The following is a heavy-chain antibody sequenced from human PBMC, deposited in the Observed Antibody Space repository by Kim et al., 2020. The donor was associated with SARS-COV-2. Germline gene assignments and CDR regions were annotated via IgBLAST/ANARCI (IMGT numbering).Heavy chain of an antibody. Sequence: LKSRVTKSVDRSKNQFSLKLSSVTAADTAVYYCARVESDYGDHEGWFDPWGQGTLVTVSS. CDR3: ARVESDYGDHEGWFDP. V-gene: IGHV4-30-2*01. D-gene: IGHD4-17*01. J-gene: IGHJ5*02.